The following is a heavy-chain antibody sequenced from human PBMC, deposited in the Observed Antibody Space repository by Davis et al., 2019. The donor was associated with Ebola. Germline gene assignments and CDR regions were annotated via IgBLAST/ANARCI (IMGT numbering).Heavy chain of an antibody. J-gene: IGHJ6*03. D-gene: IGHD4-11*01. CDR1: GGTFSNYG. V-gene: IGHV1-69*13. CDR3: ARDVSTETALYYDCYMDV. Sequence: SVKSCKASGGTFSNYGISWVRQAPGQGLDWMGGIIPVFGTPKYAQKFQGRVTITADESTSTAYMELSSLRSEDTAVYYCARDVSTETALYYDCYMDVWGRGTTVTVSS. CDR2: IIPVFGTP.